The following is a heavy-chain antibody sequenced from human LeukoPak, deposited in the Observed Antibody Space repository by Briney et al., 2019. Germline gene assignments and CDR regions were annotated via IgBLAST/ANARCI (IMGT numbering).Heavy chain of an antibody. J-gene: IGHJ4*02. CDR1: GYSISSGYY. Sequence: KPSETLSFTCTVSGYSISSGYYWGWIRQPPGKGLEWIGSIYHSGSTYYNPSLKSRVTISVDTSKNQFSLKLSSVTAADTAVYYCARVGTTTTYYDFWSGYSNFDYWGQGTLVTVSS. CDR2: IYHSGST. V-gene: IGHV4-38-2*02. D-gene: IGHD3-3*01. CDR3: ARVGTTTTYYDFWSGYSNFDY.